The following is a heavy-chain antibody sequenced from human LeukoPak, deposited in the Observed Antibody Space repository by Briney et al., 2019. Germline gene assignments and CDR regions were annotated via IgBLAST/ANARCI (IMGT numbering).Heavy chain of an antibody. CDR2: ISGSGGST. CDR3: AKDGLRYFDWLLDGYYFDY. CDR1: GFTFSSYG. J-gene: IGHJ4*02. Sequence: GGSLRLSCAASGFTFSSYGMSWVRQAPGKGLEWVSAISGSGGSTYYADSVKGRSTISRDNSKNTLYLQMNSLRAEDTAVYYCAKDGLRYFDWLLDGYYFDYWGQGTLVTVSS. D-gene: IGHD3-9*01. V-gene: IGHV3-23*01.